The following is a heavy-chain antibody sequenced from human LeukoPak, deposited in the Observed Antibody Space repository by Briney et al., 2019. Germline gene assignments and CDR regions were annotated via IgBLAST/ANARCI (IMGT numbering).Heavy chain of an antibody. V-gene: IGHV3-23*01. D-gene: IGHD3-16*02. J-gene: IGHJ4*02. CDR3: AKGVGVWGSYRYYFDY. Sequence: GGTLRLSCAASGFTFSRNGMTWVRQAPGKGLEWVSAISGSGGSTYYADSVKGRFTISRDNSKNTLYLQMNSLRAEDTAVYYCAKGVGVWGSYRYYFDYWGQGTLVTVSS. CDR1: GFTFSRNG. CDR2: ISGSGGST.